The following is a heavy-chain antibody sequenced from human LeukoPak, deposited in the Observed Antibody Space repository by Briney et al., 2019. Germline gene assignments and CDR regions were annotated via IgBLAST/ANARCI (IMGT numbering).Heavy chain of an antibody. J-gene: IGHJ4*02. Sequence: GGSLRLSCAASGFTFSSYSMNWVRQAPGKGLEWVSYISSSSSTIYYADSVKGRFTISRDNAKNSLYLQMNSLRAEDTAVYYCARVRRGYSYGIDYWGQGTLVTVSS. CDR2: ISSSSSTI. V-gene: IGHV3-48*01. CDR3: ARVRRGYSYGIDY. CDR1: GFTFSSYS. D-gene: IGHD5-18*01.